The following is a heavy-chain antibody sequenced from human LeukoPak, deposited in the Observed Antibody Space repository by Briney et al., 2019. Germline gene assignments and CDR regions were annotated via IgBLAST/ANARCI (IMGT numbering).Heavy chain of an antibody. CDR3: ARPHYYGSGSDGY. V-gene: IGHV1-2*02. J-gene: IGHJ4*02. CDR2: INPNSGGT. Sequence: ASVKVSCKASGYTFTGYYMHWVRQAPGQGLEWMGWINPNSGGTNYAQKFQGRVTMTRDTSISTAYMELSRLRSDDTAVYYCARPHYYGSGSDGYWGQGTLVTVSS. CDR1: GYTFTGYY. D-gene: IGHD3-10*01.